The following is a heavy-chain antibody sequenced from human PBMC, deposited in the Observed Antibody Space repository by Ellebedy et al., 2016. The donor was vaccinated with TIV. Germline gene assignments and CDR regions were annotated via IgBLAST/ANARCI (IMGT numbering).Heavy chain of an antibody. V-gene: IGHV3-53*05. CDR3: VPRMVVAFEY. Sequence: GESLKISCAASGFTVTTNYMNWVRQAPGKGLEWASVIFSAADGGETHYADSVKGRFTISRDNSKNTLYLQMSSLTPEDTAVYYCVPRMVVAFEYWGQGTLVTVSS. CDR1: GFTVTTNY. J-gene: IGHJ4*02. D-gene: IGHD2-21*01. CDR2: IFSAADGGET.